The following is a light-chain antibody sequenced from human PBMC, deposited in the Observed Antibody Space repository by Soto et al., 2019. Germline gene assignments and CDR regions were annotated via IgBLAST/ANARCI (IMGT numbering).Light chain of an antibody. CDR2: AAS. V-gene: IGKV1-39*01. J-gene: IGKJ1*01. Sequence: DIQMTQSPSSLSASVGDRVTITCRASQSTSSYLNWYQQKPGKAPKLLIYAASSLQSGVPSRLSGSGSGTDFTLTISSLQPEDFATYYCQQSYTTPRTFGQGTKVDIK. CDR3: QQSYTTPRT. CDR1: QSTSSY.